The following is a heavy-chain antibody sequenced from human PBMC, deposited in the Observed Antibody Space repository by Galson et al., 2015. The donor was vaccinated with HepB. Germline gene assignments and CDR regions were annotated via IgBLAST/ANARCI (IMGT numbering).Heavy chain of an antibody. D-gene: IGHD2/OR15-2a*01. CDR2: VDDSGNT. CDR3: ARQKGNRMPFDF. J-gene: IGHJ4*02. V-gene: IGHV4-59*08. CDR1: GGSINSHY. Sequence: LSLTCSVSGGSINSHYWSWIRQPPGKGMEWIGYVDDSGNTNYNPSLRSRLTISVDTSKNQFSLKLRSVTAADTAVNHCARQKGNRMPFDFWGQGTLVTVSS.